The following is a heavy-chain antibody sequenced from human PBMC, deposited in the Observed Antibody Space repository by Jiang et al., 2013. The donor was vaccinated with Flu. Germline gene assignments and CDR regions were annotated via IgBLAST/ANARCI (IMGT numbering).Heavy chain of an antibody. CDR1: GYTFSDYA. J-gene: IGHJ4*02. D-gene: IGHD3-16*01. V-gene: IGHV1-3*01. CDR2: INAGNGNT. CDR3: ARGRWVGHSYPYYYGS. Sequence: EVKKPGASVKLSCKASGYTFSDYAVHWVRQAPGQRLEWMGWINAGNGNTKYSQRFQDRVTITRDTSANTAYMELSSLRSEDTAVYYCARGRWVGHSYPYYYGSWGQGTLVTVSS.